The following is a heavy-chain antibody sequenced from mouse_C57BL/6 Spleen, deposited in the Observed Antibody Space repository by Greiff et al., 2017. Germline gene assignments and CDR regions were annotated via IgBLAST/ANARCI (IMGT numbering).Heavy chain of an antibody. J-gene: IGHJ2*01. D-gene: IGHD1-1*02. CDR1: GYTFTDYE. Sequence: QVQLKESGAELVRPGASVTLSCKASGYTFTDYEMHWVKQTPVHGLEWIGAIDPETGGTAYNQKFKGKAILTADKSSSTAYMELRSLTSEDSAVYYCTREDYGKDYWGQAPLSQSPQ. CDR3: TREDYGKDY. CDR2: IDPETGGT. V-gene: IGHV1-15*01.